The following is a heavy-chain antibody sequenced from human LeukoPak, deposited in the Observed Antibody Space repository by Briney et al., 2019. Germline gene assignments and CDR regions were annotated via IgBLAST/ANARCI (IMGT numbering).Heavy chain of an antibody. J-gene: IGHJ4*02. CDR3: ARDGDSGYDLLGDY. D-gene: IGHD5-12*01. CDR1: GYTFTSYG. CDR2: INPNSGGT. V-gene: IGHV1-2*02. Sequence: ASVKVSCKASGYTFTSYGISWVRQAPGQGLEWMGWINPNSGGTNYAQKFQGRVTMTRDTSISTAYMELSRLRSDDTAVYYCARDGDSGYDLLGDYWGQGTLVTVSS.